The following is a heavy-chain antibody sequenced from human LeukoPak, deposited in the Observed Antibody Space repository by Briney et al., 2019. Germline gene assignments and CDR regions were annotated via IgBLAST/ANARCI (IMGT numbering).Heavy chain of an antibody. CDR3: ARDKKAGSSDGSVFDS. Sequence: GSLRLSCTVSGFTFSTYWMSWVRQAPGKGPEWVAIIKYDATEKYYVESVKGRFTVSRDNAKDSVYLQLNSLRAEDTAVYYCARDKKAGSSDGSVFDSWGQGTLVTVSS. D-gene: IGHD2-2*01. CDR2: IKYDATEK. V-gene: IGHV3-7*01. J-gene: IGHJ4*02. CDR1: GFTFSTYW.